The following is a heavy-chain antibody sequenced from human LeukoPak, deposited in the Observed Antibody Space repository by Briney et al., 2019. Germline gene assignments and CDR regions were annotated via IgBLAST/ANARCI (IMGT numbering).Heavy chain of an antibody. CDR2: ISSSGSTI. J-gene: IGHJ4*02. CDR3: TRGIRGYSGLVVH. Sequence: GGSLRLSCAASGFTFSDYYMSWIRQAPGKGREWVSYISSSGSTIYYADSVKGRFTISRDNAKKSLYLQMNSLRAEDTAVYYCTRGIRGYSGLVVHWGQGTLVTVSS. CDR1: GFTFSDYY. D-gene: IGHD5-12*01. V-gene: IGHV3-11*04.